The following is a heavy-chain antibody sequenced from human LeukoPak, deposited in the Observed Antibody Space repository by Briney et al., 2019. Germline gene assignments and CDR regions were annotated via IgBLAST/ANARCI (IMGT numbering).Heavy chain of an antibody. V-gene: IGHV4-39*01. J-gene: IGHJ4*02. Sequence: SETLSLTCTVSGGSISSSSYYWGWIRQPPGKGLEWIGSIYYSGSTYYNPSLKSRVTISVDTSKNQFSLKLSSVTAADTAVYYCARTTIVGATSVTGAIDYWGQGTLVTVSS. CDR2: IYYSGST. CDR1: GGSISSSSYY. D-gene: IGHD1-26*01. CDR3: ARTTIVGATSVTGAIDY.